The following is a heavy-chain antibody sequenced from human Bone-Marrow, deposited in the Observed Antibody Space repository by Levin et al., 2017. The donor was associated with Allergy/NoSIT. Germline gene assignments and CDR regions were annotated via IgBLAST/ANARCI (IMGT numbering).Heavy chain of an antibody. D-gene: IGHD1/OR15-1a*01. Sequence: PSETLSLTCTVSGGSFRSNIYYGLWIRQPPGTELEWIGSIYYSGDTYYSPSLESRVAISIDTSKNQFSLRLTSVTAADTALYYCASRGTTMAHDDFDFWGHGTLVTVSS. CDR2: IYYSGDT. CDR1: GGSFRSNIYY. CDR3: ASRGTTMAHDDFDF. V-gene: IGHV4-39*07. J-gene: IGHJ3*01.